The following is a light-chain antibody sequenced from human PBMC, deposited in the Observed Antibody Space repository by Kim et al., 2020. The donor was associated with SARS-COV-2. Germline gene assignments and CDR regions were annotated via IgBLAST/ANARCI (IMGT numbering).Light chain of an antibody. CDR1: KLEDKY. Sequence: SVSPGQTASITCSGDKLEDKYVYWYQQKSGQSPVLVIYQDNKRPSGIPERFSGSNSGNTATLTISGTQTMDEADYYCQAWDSRAVVFGGGTQLTVL. CDR3: QAWDSRAVV. J-gene: IGLJ2*01. CDR2: QDN. V-gene: IGLV3-1*01.